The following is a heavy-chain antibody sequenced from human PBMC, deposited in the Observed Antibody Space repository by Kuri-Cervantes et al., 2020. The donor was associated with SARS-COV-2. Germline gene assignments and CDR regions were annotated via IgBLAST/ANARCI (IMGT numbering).Heavy chain of an antibody. CDR1: GGSISSGDYY. CDR3: ARVFTASFDF. Sequence: SETLSLTCTVSGGSISSGDYYWSWIRQPPGKGLEWIGYIYYSGSTYYNPSLKSRVTISVDTSKNQSSLKLSSVTAADTAVYYCARVFTASFDFWGQGTLVTVSS. CDR2: IYYSGST. J-gene: IGHJ4*02. V-gene: IGHV4-30-4*08.